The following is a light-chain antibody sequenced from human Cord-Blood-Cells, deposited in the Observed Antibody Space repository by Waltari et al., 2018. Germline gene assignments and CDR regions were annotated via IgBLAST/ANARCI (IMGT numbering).Light chain of an antibody. J-gene: IGLJ1*01. CDR3: CSYAGSYTYV. V-gene: IGLV2-11*01. CDR1: SSDVGGYNS. Sequence: QSALTQPRSVSGSPGQSVTIPSTGTSSDVGGYNSVSWYQQHPGKAPKLMIYDVSKRPSGVPDRFSGSKSGNTASLTISGLQAEDEADYYCCSYAGSYTYVFGTGTKVTVL. CDR2: DVS.